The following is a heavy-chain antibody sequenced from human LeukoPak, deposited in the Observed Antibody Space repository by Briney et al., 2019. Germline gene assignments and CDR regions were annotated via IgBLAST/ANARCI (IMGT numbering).Heavy chain of an antibody. CDR3: ATGYTYGDDY. V-gene: IGHV3-48*02. D-gene: IGHD5-12*01. Sequence: GGSLRLSCAASGFSFSTYSMNWVRQATGKGLEWLSYISSSSSTIFYADSVEGRFTISRDNAKTSLYLQMNSLRDEDTAVYYCATGYTYGDDYWGQGTLVTVSS. J-gene: IGHJ4*02. CDR1: GFSFSTYS. CDR2: ISSSSSTI.